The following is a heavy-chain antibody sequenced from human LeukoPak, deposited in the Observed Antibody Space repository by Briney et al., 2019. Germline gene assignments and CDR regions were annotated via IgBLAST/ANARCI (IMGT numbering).Heavy chain of an antibody. J-gene: IGHJ5*02. D-gene: IGHD3-9*01. CDR1: GFSFSGYA. CDR2: LSVSGGTT. CDR3: AKDAIYYDILTGYSRDNWFDP. Sequence: GGSLRLSCAASGFSFSGYAMNWVRQAPGKGLEWVSSLSVSGGTTYYADSVKGRFTISRDNSKNTLYLQMNSLRAEDTAVYYCAKDAIYYDILTGYSRDNWFDPWGQGTLVTVSS. V-gene: IGHV3-23*01.